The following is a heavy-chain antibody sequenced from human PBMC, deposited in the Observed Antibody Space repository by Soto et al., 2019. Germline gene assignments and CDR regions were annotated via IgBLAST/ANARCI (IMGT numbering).Heavy chain of an antibody. V-gene: IGHV1-8*01. D-gene: IGHD3-10*01. Sequence: ASVKVSCKASGYTFTSYDINWVRQATGQGLEWMGWMNPNSGNTGYAQKFQGRVTMTRNTSISTAYMELSSLRSEDTAVYYCARGSEARLGGSGSYYSWFDYWGQGPLVTVSS. J-gene: IGHJ4*02. CDR2: MNPNSGNT. CDR3: ARGSEARLGGSGSYYSWFDY. CDR1: GYTFTSYD.